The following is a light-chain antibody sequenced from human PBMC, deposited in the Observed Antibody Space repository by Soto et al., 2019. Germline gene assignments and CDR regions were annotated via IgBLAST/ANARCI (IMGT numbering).Light chain of an antibody. CDR1: NSDICRYNY. Sequence: QSVLTQPASVSWCPGQAIPISCPGTNSDICRYNYVSWYQQYPGKAPKFMIYDVSNRPSGVSNRFSGSKSGNTASLTISWLQAEDEADYYCSSYISSSTYVFGTGTKVTVL. CDR3: SSYISSSTYV. CDR2: DVS. V-gene: IGLV2-14*01. J-gene: IGLJ1*01.